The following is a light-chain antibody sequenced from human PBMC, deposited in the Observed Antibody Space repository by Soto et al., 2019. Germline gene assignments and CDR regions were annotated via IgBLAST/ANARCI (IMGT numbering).Light chain of an antibody. CDR2: DAS. Sequence: DIQMTQSPSSLSASVGDRVTITGQASQDITNYLNWYQQRPGKAPQVLIYDASTLETGVPSRFSGSGSGTDFTLTISSLQPEDVGTYYCQQYDDLLSVGGGTKVDIK. CDR3: QQYDDLLS. J-gene: IGKJ4*01. V-gene: IGKV1-33*01. CDR1: QDITNY.